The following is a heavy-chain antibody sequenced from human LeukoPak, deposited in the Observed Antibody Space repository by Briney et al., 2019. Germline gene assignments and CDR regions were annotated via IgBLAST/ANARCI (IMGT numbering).Heavy chain of an antibody. Sequence: PSETPSLTCTVSGGSISSYYWSWIRQPPGKGLEWIGYIYYSGSTNYNPSLKSRVTISVDTSKNQFSLKPSSVTGADTAVYYCASTGDGGNYWGQGTLVTVSS. CDR3: ASTGDGGNY. D-gene: IGHD4-23*01. CDR2: IYYSGST. V-gene: IGHV4-59*01. J-gene: IGHJ4*02. CDR1: GGSISSYY.